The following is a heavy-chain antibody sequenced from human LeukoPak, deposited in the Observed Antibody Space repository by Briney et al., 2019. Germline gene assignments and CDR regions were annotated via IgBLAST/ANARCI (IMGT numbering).Heavy chain of an antibody. CDR2: IYTSGST. V-gene: IGHV4-4*07. J-gene: IGHJ3*02. Sequence: PSETLSLTCTLSLGSISGYHWSWIRQPPGEGLEWIGRIYTSGSTNYNPSLKSRVTMSVDTSKNQYSLKLSSVTVQDTGVYYCGSEGGSGTLAYCGGVCYPGAFDIWGQGTMVTVSS. D-gene: IGHD2-21*02. CDR3: GSEGGSGTLAYCGGVCYPGAFDI. CDR1: LGSISGYH.